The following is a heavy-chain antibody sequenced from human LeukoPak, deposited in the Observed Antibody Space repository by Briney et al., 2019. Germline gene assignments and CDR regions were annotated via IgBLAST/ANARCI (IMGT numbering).Heavy chain of an antibody. CDR3: ARGGRVRGVFDY. CDR1: GGSISSSNW. Sequence: PSETLSLTCAVSGGSISSSNWWSWVRQPPGKGLEWIGEIYHSGSTNYNPSLKSRVTISVDTSKNQFSLKLSSVTAADTAVYYCARGGRVRGVFDYWGQGTLVTVSS. J-gene: IGHJ4*02. CDR2: IYHSGST. V-gene: IGHV4-4*02. D-gene: IGHD3-10*01.